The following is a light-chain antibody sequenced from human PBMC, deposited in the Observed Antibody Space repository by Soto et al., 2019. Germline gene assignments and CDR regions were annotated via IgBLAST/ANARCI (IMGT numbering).Light chain of an antibody. CDR2: AAA. CDR3: QQYGDSPPT. Sequence: EIVLTQSPATLSLSPGERATLSCRASQSVSSYLAWYQQKPGQAPRLLIYAAASRATGIPDRFSGSGSATDFTLTISRLEPEDFAVYYCQQYGDSPPTFGRGTK. CDR1: QSVSSY. V-gene: IGKV3-20*01. J-gene: IGKJ2*01.